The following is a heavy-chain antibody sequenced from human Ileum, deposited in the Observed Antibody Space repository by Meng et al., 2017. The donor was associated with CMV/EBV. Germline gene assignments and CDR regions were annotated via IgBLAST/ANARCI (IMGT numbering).Heavy chain of an antibody. CDR2: IYTTGST. Sequence: QVQLQQWGAGLLKPSETLSLTCAVYGGSFSAYYWSWIRQPAGKGLEWIGRIYTTGSTNYNPSLKSRVTISVDTSKNQFSLKLSSVTAADTAVYYCARGSSGYFNWFDPWGQGTLVTVSS. D-gene: IGHD3-22*01. V-gene: IGHV4-59*10. CDR3: ARGSSGYFNWFDP. J-gene: IGHJ5*02. CDR1: GGSFSAYY.